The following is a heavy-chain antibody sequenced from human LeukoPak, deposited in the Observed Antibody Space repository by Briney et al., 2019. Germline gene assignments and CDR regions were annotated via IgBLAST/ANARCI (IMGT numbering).Heavy chain of an antibody. Sequence: GGSLRLSCAASGFTFSSYAMSWVRQAPGKGLEWVANIKHDGAEKYYVDSVRGRFTISRDNAKNSLYPQMNSLRAEDTAVYYCARDRSSMSTVITTGKAGFDPWGQGTLVTVSS. D-gene: IGHD3-16*01. CDR3: ARDRSSMSTVITTGKAGFDP. V-gene: IGHV3-7*01. CDR2: IKHDGAEK. CDR1: GFTFSSYA. J-gene: IGHJ5*02.